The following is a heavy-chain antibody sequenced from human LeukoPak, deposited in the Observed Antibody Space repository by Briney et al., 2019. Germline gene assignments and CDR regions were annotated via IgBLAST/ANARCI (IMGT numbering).Heavy chain of an antibody. Sequence: SETLSLTCTVSGGSISSYYWSWIRQPPGKGLEWIGYIYYSGSTNYNPSLKSRVTISVDTSKNQFSLKLSSVTAADAAVYYCARVSYYGSGRFDPWGQGTLVTVSS. V-gene: IGHV4-59*01. D-gene: IGHD3-10*01. CDR3: ARVSYYGSGRFDP. CDR2: IYYSGST. CDR1: GGSISSYY. J-gene: IGHJ5*02.